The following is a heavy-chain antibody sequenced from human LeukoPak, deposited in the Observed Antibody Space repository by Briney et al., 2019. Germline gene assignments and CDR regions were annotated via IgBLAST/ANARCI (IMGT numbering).Heavy chain of an antibody. D-gene: IGHD6-6*01. J-gene: IGHJ4*02. CDR2: IYYSGST. Sequence: SETLSLTCTVSGYSISSGYYWGWIRQPPGKGLEWIGSIYYSGSTYYNPSLKSRVTISVDTSKNQFSLKLSSVTAADTAVYYCATRYSSSSDYWGQGTLVTVSS. V-gene: IGHV4-38-2*02. CDR1: GYSISSGYY. CDR3: ATRYSSSSDY.